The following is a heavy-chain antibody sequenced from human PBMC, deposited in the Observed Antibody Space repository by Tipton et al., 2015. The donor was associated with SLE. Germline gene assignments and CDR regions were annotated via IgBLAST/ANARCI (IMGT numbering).Heavy chain of an antibody. J-gene: IGHJ4*02. CDR1: GFTFSSYS. Sequence: SLRLSCAASGFTFSSYSMNWVRQAPGKGLEWVSSISSSSSYIYYADSVKGRFTISRDNAKNSLYLQMNSLRAEDTAVYYCAADFTSSGLFDYWGQGTLVTVSS. V-gene: IGHV3-21*03. CDR2: ISSSSSYI. CDR3: AADFTSSGLFDY. D-gene: IGHD2-2*01.